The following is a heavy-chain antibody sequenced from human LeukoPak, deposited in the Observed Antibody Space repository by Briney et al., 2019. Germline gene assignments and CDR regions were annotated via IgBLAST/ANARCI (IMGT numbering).Heavy chain of an antibody. J-gene: IGHJ4*02. CDR3: ASGASPYGDYGEFDY. D-gene: IGHD4-17*01. CDR2: ISAYNGNT. Sequence: ASVKVSCKASGYTFTDYYMHWVRQAPGQGLEWMGWISAYNGNTNYAQKLQGRVTMTTDTSTSTAYMELRSLRSDDTAVYYCASGASPYGDYGEFDYWGQGTLVTVSS. CDR1: GYTFTDYY. V-gene: IGHV1-18*04.